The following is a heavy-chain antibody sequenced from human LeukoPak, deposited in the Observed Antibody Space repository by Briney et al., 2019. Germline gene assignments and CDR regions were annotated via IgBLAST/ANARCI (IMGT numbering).Heavy chain of an antibody. CDR2: ISAYNGNT. CDR1: GYTFTSYG. D-gene: IGHD3-9*01. Sequence: EASVKVSCKASGYTFTSYGISWVRQAPGQGLEWMGWISAYNGNTNYAQKLQGRVTMTTDTSTSTAYMELRSLRSDDTAVYYCARVGFDDILTGQLYYFDYWGQGTLVTVSS. CDR3: ARVGFDDILTGQLYYFDY. V-gene: IGHV1-18*01. J-gene: IGHJ4*02.